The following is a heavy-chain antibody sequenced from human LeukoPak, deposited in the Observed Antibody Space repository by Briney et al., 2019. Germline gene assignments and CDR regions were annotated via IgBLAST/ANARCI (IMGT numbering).Heavy chain of an antibody. CDR2: ITSSGNTI. V-gene: IGHV3-48*03. CDR1: GFTFSSYE. CDR3: ARLTTMTTTGGPFDY. Sequence: GGSLRLSCAASGFTFSSYEMNWVRQAPGKGLQWVSYITSSGNTIYYADSVKGRFTISRDNAKNSLYLQMNSLRAEDTAVYYCARLTTMTTTGGPFDYWGQGTLVTVSS. J-gene: IGHJ4*02. D-gene: IGHD4-17*01.